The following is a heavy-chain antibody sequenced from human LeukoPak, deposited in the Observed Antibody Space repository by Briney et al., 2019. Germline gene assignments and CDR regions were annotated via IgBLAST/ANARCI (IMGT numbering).Heavy chain of an antibody. CDR3: ARDTTVTKDAFDI. J-gene: IGHJ3*02. D-gene: IGHD4-17*01. CDR2: SYYSGST. CDR1: GASVSDFC. Sequence: SETLSLTCTVSGASVSDFCWSWIRQPPGKRLEWIGYSYYSGSTKYNPSLKSRVTMSVDTSKNQFSLKLSSVTAADTAVYYCARDTTVTKDAFDIWGQGTMVTVSS. V-gene: IGHV4-59*08.